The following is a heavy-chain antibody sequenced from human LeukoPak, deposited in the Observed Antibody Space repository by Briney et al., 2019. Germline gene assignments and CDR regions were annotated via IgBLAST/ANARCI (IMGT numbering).Heavy chain of an antibody. J-gene: IGHJ4*02. CDR1: GFTFSSYA. CDR2: ISSSGSTI. V-gene: IGHV3-48*04. D-gene: IGHD6-19*01. CDR3: ARVGAVAGTKMFDN. Sequence: GGSLRLSCAASGFTFSSYAMSWVRQAPGKGLEWVSYISSSGSTIYYADSVRGRFTISRDNTNNSLYLQMNSLRAEDTAVYYCARVGAVAGTKMFDNWGQGTLVTVSS.